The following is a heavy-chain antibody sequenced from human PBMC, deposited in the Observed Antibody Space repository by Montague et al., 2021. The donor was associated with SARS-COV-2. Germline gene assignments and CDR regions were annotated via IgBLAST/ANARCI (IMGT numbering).Heavy chain of an antibody. Sequence: SETLSLTCTVSGGSLASGSYYWSWIRQPAGKALEWIGYIYNSGSTNYNPSYKSRVTMSVDTSNNQFSLKLTSVTAADTAMYYCARANSGWFYRFDFWGQGTLVTVSS. D-gene: IGHD3-9*01. CDR1: GGSLASGSYY. J-gene: IGHJ4*02. CDR2: IYNSGST. CDR3: ARANSGWFYRFDF. V-gene: IGHV4-61*10.